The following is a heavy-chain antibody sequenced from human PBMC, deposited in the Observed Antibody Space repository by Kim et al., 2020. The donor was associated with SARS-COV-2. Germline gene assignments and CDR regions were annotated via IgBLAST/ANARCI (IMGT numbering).Heavy chain of an antibody. J-gene: IGHJ6*02. D-gene: IGHD3-9*01. CDR2: IYPGDSET. CDR1: GYSFIDHW. V-gene: IGHV5-51*01. CDR3: ARPAYFDTSIYYGLDV. Sequence: GGSLKISCKGSGYSFIDHWIGWVRQMPGKGLEWMGIIYPGDSETRYSPSFQGLVTISVDKSITTTYLQWSSLRASETAIYYCARPAYFDTSIYYGLDVWG.